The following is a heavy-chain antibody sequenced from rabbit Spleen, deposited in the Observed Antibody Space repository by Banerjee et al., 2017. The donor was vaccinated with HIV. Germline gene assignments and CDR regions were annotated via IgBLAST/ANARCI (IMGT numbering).Heavy chain of an antibody. J-gene: IGHJ4*01. CDR1: GFSFSDRDV. V-gene: IGHV1S45*01. CDR3: ARDLVGVIGWNFHL. Sequence: QEQLVESGGGLVQPEGSLTLTCKASGFSFSDRDVMCWVRQAPGKGLEWIACINAATGKPVYATWAKGRFTISRTSSTTVTLRMTSLTAADRATYFCARDLVGVIGWNFHLWGQGTLVTVS. CDR2: INAATGKP. D-gene: IGHD1-1*01.